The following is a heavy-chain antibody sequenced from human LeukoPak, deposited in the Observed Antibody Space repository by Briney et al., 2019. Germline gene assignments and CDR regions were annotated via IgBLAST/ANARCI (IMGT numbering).Heavy chain of an antibody. J-gene: IGHJ4*02. CDR1: GASITSYY. V-gene: IGHV4-4*07. Sequence: ASETLSLTCTVSGASITSYYWSWIRQSAGKGLEWIGRIYPSGSTHSNPSLKSRVTMSLDTSKNQFSLGLSSVTAADTAVYYCARVRPNWNDGTFDYWGQGTLVTVSS. CDR2: IYPSGST. D-gene: IGHD1-1*01. CDR3: ARVRPNWNDGTFDY.